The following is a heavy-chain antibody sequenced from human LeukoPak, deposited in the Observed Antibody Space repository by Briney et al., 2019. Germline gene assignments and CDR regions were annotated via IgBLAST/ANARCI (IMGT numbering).Heavy chain of an antibody. CDR3: ARDIWVYSYGYAGSNYYYGMDV. CDR1: GVSISTSNNY. Sequence: SETLSLTCTVSGVSISTSNNYWGWVRQPPGERLEWLGSIYYSGRTYYNPSLKSRVTISVDTSKNQFSLKLSSVTAADTAVYYCARDIWVYSYGYAGSNYYYGMDVWGQGTTVTVSS. J-gene: IGHJ6*02. D-gene: IGHD5-18*01. V-gene: IGHV4-39*07. CDR2: IYYSGRT.